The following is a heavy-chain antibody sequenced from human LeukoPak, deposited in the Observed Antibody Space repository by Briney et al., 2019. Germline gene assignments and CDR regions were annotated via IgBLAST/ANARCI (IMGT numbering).Heavy chain of an antibody. J-gene: IGHJ4*02. CDR2: ISGSGGST. V-gene: IGHV3-23*01. CDR1: GFTFSSYA. D-gene: IGHD4-11*01. Sequence: GGSLRLSCAASGFTFSSYAMSWVRRAPGKGLEWVSAISGSGGSTYYADSVKGRFTISRDNSKNTLYLQMNSLRAEDTAVYYCAKPAVRTVTTEAFDYWGQGTLVTVSS. CDR3: AKPAVRTVTTEAFDY.